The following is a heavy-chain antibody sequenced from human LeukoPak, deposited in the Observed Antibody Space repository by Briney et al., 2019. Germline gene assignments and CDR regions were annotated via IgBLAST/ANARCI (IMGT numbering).Heavy chain of an antibody. CDR3: ARDAGDYDNSGYFFDY. CDR1: GGSISNYY. V-gene: IGHV4-59*12. J-gene: IGHJ4*02. D-gene: IGHD3-22*01. CDR2: IYYSGST. Sequence: PSETLSLTCAVSGGSISNYYWSWIRQPPGKGLEWIGYIYYSGSTNYNPSLKSRVTISVDKSKNQFSLKLSSVTAADTAVYYCARDAGDYDNSGYFFDYWGQGTLVTVSS.